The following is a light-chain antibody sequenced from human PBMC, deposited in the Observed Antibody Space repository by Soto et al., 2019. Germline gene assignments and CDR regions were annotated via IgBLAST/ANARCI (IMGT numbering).Light chain of an antibody. J-gene: IGLJ1*01. Sequence: QSVLTQPPSVSGAPGQRVTISCTGSSSNIGAGNDVNWYQQLPGTAPKLLIYANSNRPSGVPDRVSGPKSGTTASLAITGLQAEDEADYYCQSYDSSLSGYVFGTGTKLTVL. CDR2: ANS. V-gene: IGLV1-40*01. CDR3: QSYDSSLSGYV. CDR1: SSNIGAGND.